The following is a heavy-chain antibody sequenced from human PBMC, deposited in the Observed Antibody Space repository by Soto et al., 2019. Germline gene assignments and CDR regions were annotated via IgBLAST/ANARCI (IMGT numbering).Heavy chain of an antibody. J-gene: IGHJ4*02. V-gene: IGHV3-66*01. D-gene: IGHD4-17*01. CDR3: AKDRYGDYGGIDY. Sequence: PGGSLRLSCAASGFTVSSNYMSWVRQAPGKGLEWVSIIYSGGSTYYADSVKGRFTISRDNSKNTLSLQMNSLRAEDTAVYYCAKDRYGDYGGIDYWGQGTMVTVSS. CDR2: IYSGGST. CDR1: GFTVSSNY.